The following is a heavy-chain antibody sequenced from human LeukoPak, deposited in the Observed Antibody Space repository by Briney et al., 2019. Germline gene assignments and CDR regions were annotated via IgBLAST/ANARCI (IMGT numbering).Heavy chain of an antibody. CDR2: FDPEDGET. D-gene: IGHD5-18*01. V-gene: IGHV1-24*01. CDR3: TTTVHTTIDPPFDY. J-gene: IGHJ4*02. Sequence: GAPVKVSCKVSGDTLIELSMHWVRQAPGKGLEWMGGFDPEDGETIYAQKFQGRVTMTEDTSADTAYMELTSLRSEDTAVYYCTTTVHTTIDPPFDYWGQGTLVTVSS. CDR1: GDTLIELS.